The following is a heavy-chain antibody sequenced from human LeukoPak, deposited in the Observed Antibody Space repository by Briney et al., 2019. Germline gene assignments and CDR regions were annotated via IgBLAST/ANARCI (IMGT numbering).Heavy chain of an antibody. CDR2: IRYDGSNK. D-gene: IGHD4-17*01. CDR3: ARATFGYGDFEFYFDY. CDR1: GFTFSSYG. J-gene: IGHJ4*02. Sequence: GGSLRLSCAASGFTFSSYGMHWVRQAPGKGLEWVAFIRYDGSNKYYADSVKGRFTISRDNSKNTLYLQMNSLRAEDTAVYYCARATFGYGDFEFYFDYWGQGTLVTVSS. V-gene: IGHV3-30*02.